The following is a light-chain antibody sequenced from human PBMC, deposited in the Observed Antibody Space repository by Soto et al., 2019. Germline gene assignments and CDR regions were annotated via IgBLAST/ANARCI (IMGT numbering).Light chain of an antibody. CDR3: LQFDISPLYT. J-gene: IGKJ2*01. V-gene: IGKV3-20*01. Sequence: ELVLTQSPGTLSLSPGERATLSCRASQSLSSRNLAWYQQKPGQAPRPLIYDVSSRATGIPDRFSGSGSGTDFTLTISRLEPEDFAVYYCLQFDISPLYTFGQGTKVDIK. CDR1: QSLSSRN. CDR2: DVS.